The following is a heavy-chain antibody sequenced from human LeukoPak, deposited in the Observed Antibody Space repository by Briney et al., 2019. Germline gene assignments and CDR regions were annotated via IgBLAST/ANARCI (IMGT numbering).Heavy chain of an antibody. CDR2: ISWNSGSI. D-gene: IGHD3-22*01. J-gene: IGHJ5*02. Sequence: HPGGSLRLSCAASGFTFDDYAMHWVRQAPGKGLEWVSGISWNSGSIGYADSVKGRFTISRDNAKNSLYLQMNRLRSDDTAVYYCARDSYDSSGSNWFDPWGQGTLVTVSS. CDR1: GFTFDDYA. V-gene: IGHV3-9*01. CDR3: ARDSYDSSGSNWFDP.